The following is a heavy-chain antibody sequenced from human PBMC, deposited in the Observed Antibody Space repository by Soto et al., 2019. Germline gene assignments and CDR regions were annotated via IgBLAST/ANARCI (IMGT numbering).Heavy chain of an antibody. J-gene: IGHJ4*01. CDR1: GFSLSTSGVG. D-gene: IGHD4-17*01. CDR3: ALQMETTDFSPYYSYY. Sequence: QITLKESGPTLVKPTQTLTLTYTISGFSLSTSGVGEGWIRQPPGTALEWLALIHSDDDKRYSSSLKSRLTITNDPPKSLFVRIITYMYPVDTAPYYCALQMETTDFSPYYSYYWSHGTLVTFSS. V-gene: IGHV2-5*02. CDR2: IHSDDDK.